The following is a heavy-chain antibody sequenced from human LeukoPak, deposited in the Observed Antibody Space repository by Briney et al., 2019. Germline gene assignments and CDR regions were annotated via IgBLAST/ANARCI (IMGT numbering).Heavy chain of an antibody. D-gene: IGHD6-13*01. V-gene: IGHV3-23*01. CDR2: ISGSGGST. CDR1: GFTSSRYA. CDR3: AKAQSGDSSSWYDNWFDP. J-gene: IGHJ5*02. Sequence: PGGSLRLSCAASGFTSSRYAMSWVRQAPGKGLEWVSAISGSGGSTYYADSVKGRFTISRDNSKNTLYLQMNSLRAEDTAVYYCAKAQSGDSSSWYDNWFDPWGQGTLVTVSS.